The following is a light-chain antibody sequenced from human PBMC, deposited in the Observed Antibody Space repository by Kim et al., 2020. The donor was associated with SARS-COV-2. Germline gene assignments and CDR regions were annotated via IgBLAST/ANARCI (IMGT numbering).Light chain of an antibody. CDR1: SGSVSTNHY. CDR2: LSN. Sequence: QTVVTQEPSFSVSPGGTVTLTCGLLSGSVSTNHYPSWYQQTPGQAPRTLIYLSNSRSSGFPDRFSGSILGNKAALTITGAQAEDDSDYYCALYMGTVWVFGGGTQLTVL. J-gene: IGLJ3*02. CDR3: ALYMGTVWV. V-gene: IGLV8-61*01.